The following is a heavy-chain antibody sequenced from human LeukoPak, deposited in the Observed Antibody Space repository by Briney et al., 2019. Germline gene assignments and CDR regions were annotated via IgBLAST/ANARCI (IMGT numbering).Heavy chain of an antibody. CDR3: ARGPYYGSGSFPY. CDR1: GESFSGYY. V-gene: IGHV4-34*01. J-gene: IGHJ4*02. Sequence: SETLSLTCAVYGESFSGYYWNLIRQPPGKGLEWIGEINHSGSTNYNPSLKSRVTMSVDTSKNQFSLKLSSVTAADTAVYYCARGPYYGSGSFPYWGQGTLVTVSS. D-gene: IGHD3-10*01. CDR2: INHSGST.